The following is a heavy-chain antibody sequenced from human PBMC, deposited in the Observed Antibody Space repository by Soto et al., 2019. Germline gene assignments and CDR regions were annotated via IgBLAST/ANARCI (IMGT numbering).Heavy chain of an antibody. CDR1: GYTFTNYG. V-gene: IGHV1-18*01. Sequence: QVQVVQSGDEVKKPGASVKVSCKASGYTFTNYGFSWVRQAPGQGLEWMGWISGYNGNTKYAEKLQGRVTMTTDTSTSKAHMALRRLRSDDTAVYYCAREGQAPYYYYGMDVWGQGTAVTVSS. J-gene: IGHJ6*02. CDR3: AREGQAPYYYYGMDV. CDR2: ISGYNGNT.